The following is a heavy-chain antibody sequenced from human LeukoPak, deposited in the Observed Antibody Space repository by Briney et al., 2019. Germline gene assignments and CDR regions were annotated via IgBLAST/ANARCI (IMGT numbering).Heavy chain of an antibody. CDR2: ISYDGSNK. D-gene: IGHD3-10*01. CDR3: ARDLRYYGSGTFDY. J-gene: IGHJ4*02. V-gene: IGHV3-30*03. Sequence: SGGSLRLSCAASRFTFSSYGMHWVRQAPGKGLEWVAVISYDGSNKYYADSVKGRFTISRDNSKNTLYLQMNSLRAEDTAVYYCARDLRYYGSGTFDYWGQGTLVTVSS. CDR1: RFTFSSYG.